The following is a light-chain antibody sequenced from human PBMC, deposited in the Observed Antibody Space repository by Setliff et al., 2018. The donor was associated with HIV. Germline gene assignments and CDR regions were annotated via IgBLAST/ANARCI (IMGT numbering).Light chain of an antibody. J-gene: IGLJ2*01. Sequence: QSALTQPRSVSGSPGQSVTISCTGTSSDVGSYNYVSWYQQHPGKAPKLMIYDVTKRPSGVPDRFSGSKSGNTASLTISGPQAEDEADYYCCTYAGSYTPVIFGGGTK. CDR3: CTYAGSYTPVI. V-gene: IGLV2-11*01. CDR1: SSDVGSYNY. CDR2: DVT.